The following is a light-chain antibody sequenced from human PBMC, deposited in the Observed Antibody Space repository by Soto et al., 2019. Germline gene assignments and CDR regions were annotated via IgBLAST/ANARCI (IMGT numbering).Light chain of an antibody. V-gene: IGLV1-40*01. CDR3: QSYDSSLSGWG. J-gene: IGLJ2*01. CDR2: GNS. CDR1: SSNIGAGYD. Sequence: QPVLTQPPSVSGAPGQRVTISCTGSSSNIGAGYDVHWYQQLPGTAPKLLIYGNSNRPSGVPDRFSGSKSGTSASLAITGLQAEDEADYYCQSYDSSLSGWGLGGGTKHTV.